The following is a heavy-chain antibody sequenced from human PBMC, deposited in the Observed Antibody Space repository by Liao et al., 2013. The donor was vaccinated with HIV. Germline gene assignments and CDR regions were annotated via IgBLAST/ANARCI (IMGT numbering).Heavy chain of an antibody. V-gene: IGHV4-34*01. J-gene: IGHJ2*01. Sequence: QVQLQQWGAGLLKPSETLSLTCAVYGGSFSGYYWSWIRQPPGKGLEWIGEINHSGSTNYNPSLKSRLTMSVDTSKNQFSLKLSSVTAADTAVYYCAREDSSSWNWYFDLWGRGTLVTVSS. D-gene: IGHD6-13*01. CDR3: AREDSSSWNWYFDL. CDR1: GGSFSGYY. CDR2: INHSGST.